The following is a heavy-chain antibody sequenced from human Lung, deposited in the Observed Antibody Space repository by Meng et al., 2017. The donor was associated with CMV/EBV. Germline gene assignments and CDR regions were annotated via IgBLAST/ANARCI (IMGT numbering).Heavy chain of an antibody. Sequence: GESXKISCAAAGFTFSVHAMSWVRQAPGKGLKWVSTIGSPGDTFYADSVRGRFTISRDNSKNTLYLQMNSLRAEDTAVYYCAKDDTSGNGVYDAFDIWGQGTMVTVSS. J-gene: IGHJ3*02. CDR1: GFTFSVHA. CDR2: IGSPGDT. CDR3: AKDDTSGNGVYDAFDI. D-gene: IGHD2-8*01. V-gene: IGHV3-23*01.